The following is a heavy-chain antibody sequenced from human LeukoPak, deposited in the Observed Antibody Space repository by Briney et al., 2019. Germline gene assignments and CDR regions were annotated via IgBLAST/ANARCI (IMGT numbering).Heavy chain of an antibody. D-gene: IGHD3-22*01. CDR1: GFTFSDYY. CDR2: ISSSGSTI. CDR3: ARDYQDSSGYYYFDY. Sequence: KPGGSLRLSCAASGFTFSDYYMSWIRQAPGKGLEWVSYISSSGSTIYYADSVKGRFAISRDNAKNSLYLQMNSLRAEDTAVYYCARDYQDSSGYYYFDYWGQGTLVTVSS. J-gene: IGHJ4*02. V-gene: IGHV3-11*01.